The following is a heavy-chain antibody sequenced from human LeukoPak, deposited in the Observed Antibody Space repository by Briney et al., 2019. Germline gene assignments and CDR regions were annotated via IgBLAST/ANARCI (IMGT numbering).Heavy chain of an antibody. D-gene: IGHD2-2*01. J-gene: IGHJ4*02. V-gene: IGHV5-10-1*01. Sequence: GESLKISCKGSGYSFTSYWISWVRQMPGKGLEWMGRIDPSDSYTNYSPSFQGHVTTSADKSISTAYLQWSSLKASDTAMYYCATGPRMPGDYWGQGTLVTVSS. CDR1: GYSFTSYW. CDR3: ATGPRMPGDY. CDR2: IDPSDSYT.